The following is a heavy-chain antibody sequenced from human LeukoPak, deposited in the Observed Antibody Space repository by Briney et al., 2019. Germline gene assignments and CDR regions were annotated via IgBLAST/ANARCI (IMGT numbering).Heavy chain of an antibody. D-gene: IGHD3-22*01. CDR1: GFTFSSYA. CDR3: ARDGWDSSGYGAFDI. V-gene: IGHV3-30-3*01. Sequence: GGSLRLSCAASGFTFSSYAMHWVRQAPGKGLEWVAVISYDGSNKYYADSVKGRFTISRDNSKNTLYLQMNSLRAEDTAVYYCARDGWDSSGYGAFDIWGQGTMVTASS. CDR2: ISYDGSNK. J-gene: IGHJ3*02.